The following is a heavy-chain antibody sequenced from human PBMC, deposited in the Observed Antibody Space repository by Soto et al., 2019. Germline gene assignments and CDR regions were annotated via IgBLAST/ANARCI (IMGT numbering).Heavy chain of an antibody. V-gene: IGHV3-30*18. D-gene: IGHD1-1*01. Sequence: PGGSLRLSCAASGFTFSSYGMHWVRQAPGKGLEWVEVISYDGSNKYYADSVKGRFTISRDNSKNTLYLQMNSLRAEDTAVYYCAKDHNWNDFDYWGQGTLVTVSS. CDR2: ISYDGSNK. CDR3: AKDHNWNDFDY. CDR1: GFTFSSYG. J-gene: IGHJ4*02.